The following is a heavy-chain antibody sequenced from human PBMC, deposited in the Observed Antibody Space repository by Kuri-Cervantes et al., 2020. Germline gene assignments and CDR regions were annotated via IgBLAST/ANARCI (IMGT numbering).Heavy chain of an antibody. D-gene: IGHD5-12*01. Sequence: GSLRLSCTVSGCSISSSSNYWGWIRQPPGKGLVWTGSIYYSRSTYDDSSIKSRVTISVDTANNQFSLKLSSVTAAATAVYYCARRINGYDCRFDPWGQGTLVTVSS. CDR2: IYYSRST. J-gene: IGHJ5*02. CDR1: GCSISSSSNY. CDR3: ARRINGYDCRFDP. V-gene: IGHV4-39*01.